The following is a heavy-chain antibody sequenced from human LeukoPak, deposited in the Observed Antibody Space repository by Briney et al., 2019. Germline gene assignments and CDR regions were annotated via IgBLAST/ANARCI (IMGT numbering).Heavy chain of an antibody. CDR3: ARRLGNSYYYYYYMDV. Sequence: GGSLRLSCAASGFTFSSNGMHWVRQAPGKGLEWVAFIRYGGSNKYYADSVKGRFTISRDNSKNTLYLQMNSLRAEDTAVYYCARRLGNSYYYYYYMDVWGKGTTVTVSS. V-gene: IGHV3-30*02. CDR1: GFTFSSNG. CDR2: IRYGGSNK. J-gene: IGHJ6*03. D-gene: IGHD7-27*01.